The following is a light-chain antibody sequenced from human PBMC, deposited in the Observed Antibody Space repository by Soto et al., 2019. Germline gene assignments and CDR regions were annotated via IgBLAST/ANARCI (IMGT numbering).Light chain of an antibody. CDR3: QQANSFPRT. CDR2: AAS. CDR1: QAVSTW. Sequence: DIQITQSPSFVSASVGDRVTITCLSSQAVSTWLAWYQQKPGDAPKLLIYAASTLQSGVPSRFSGSGSGTDFTLTIRSLQPEDFATYYCQQANSFPRTFGGGTKVDI. V-gene: IGKV1-12*01. J-gene: IGKJ4*01.